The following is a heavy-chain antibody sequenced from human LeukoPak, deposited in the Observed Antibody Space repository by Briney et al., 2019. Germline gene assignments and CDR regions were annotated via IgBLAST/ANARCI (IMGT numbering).Heavy chain of an antibody. Sequence: GGSLRLSCAASGFTFSNYNMHWVRQAPGKGLEWVAFIGYDGSDKHYADSVEGRFTISGDNSKNTLYLQMNSLRDEDTAVYYCAKDRGGGSCNFDYWGQGTLVTVSS. D-gene: IGHD2-15*01. CDR2: IGYDGSDK. CDR3: AKDRGGGSCNFDY. V-gene: IGHV3-30*02. J-gene: IGHJ4*02. CDR1: GFTFSNYN.